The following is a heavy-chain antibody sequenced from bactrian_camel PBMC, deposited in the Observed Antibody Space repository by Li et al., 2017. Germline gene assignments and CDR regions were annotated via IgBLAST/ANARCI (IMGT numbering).Heavy chain of an antibody. CDR1: GFTFSRYG. D-gene: IGHD1*01. CDR3: NAGRGRSSPPWCKSTY. Sequence: QLVESGGGLVQPGGSLRLSCAASGFTFSRYGMSWVRQAPGKGLEWVSAIDDGGDRTFYGDSLKGRFTISRDNAQNTVYLQMNSLKPEDTAMYYCNAGRGRSSPPWCKSTYWGQGTQVTVS. CDR2: IDDGGDRT. V-gene: IGHV3S40*01. J-gene: IGHJ4*01.